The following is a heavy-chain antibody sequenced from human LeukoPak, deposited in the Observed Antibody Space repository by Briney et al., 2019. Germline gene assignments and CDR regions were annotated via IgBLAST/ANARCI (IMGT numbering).Heavy chain of an antibody. V-gene: IGHV3-23*01. Sequence: HSVGSLRLSCAASGFTFSSYAMGWVRQAPGKGLECVSAISGNGASTYYADSVKGRFTISRDNSKNTLYLQVDSLRAEDTAVYYCARDDGYSYGFDYWGQGTLVTVSS. J-gene: IGHJ4*02. CDR2: ISGNGAST. CDR1: GFTFSSYA. D-gene: IGHD5-18*01. CDR3: ARDDGYSYGFDY.